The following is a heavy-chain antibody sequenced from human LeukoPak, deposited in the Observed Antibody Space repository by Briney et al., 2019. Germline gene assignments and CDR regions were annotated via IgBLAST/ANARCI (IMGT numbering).Heavy chain of an antibody. J-gene: IGHJ4*02. CDR3: ATPLDYYDRSDSHQGGD. V-gene: IGHV3-7*03. CDR1: GLTFSNYW. Sequence: GGSLRLSCAASGLTFSNYWMDWVRQAPGKGLEWVANIKHDGSEKNYVDSVKGRFTISRDNAKNSLYLQMNSLRAEDTAVYYCATPLDYYDRSDSHQGGDWGQGTLVTVSS. D-gene: IGHD3-22*01. CDR2: IKHDGSEK.